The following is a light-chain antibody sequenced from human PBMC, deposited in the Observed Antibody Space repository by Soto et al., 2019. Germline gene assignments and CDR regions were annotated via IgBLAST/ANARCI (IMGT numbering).Light chain of an antibody. CDR3: QSYGSDLTASV. V-gene: IGLV1-40*01. CDR1: TSNLGAGFD. Sequence: QSVLTQPPSVSGAPGQRVSISCTGSTSNLGAGFDVQWYHQLPGTAPKLLIYGNTNRPSRVPSRLSSSRSGPSATLAIAVLQPENQAHYYCQSYGSDLTASVFGGGAKLTDL. J-gene: IGLJ2*01. CDR2: GNT.